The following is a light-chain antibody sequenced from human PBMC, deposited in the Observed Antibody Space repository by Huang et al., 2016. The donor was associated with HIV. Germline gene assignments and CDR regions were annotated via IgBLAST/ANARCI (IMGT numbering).Light chain of an antibody. V-gene: IGKV3-15*01. CDR1: QSVSNN. J-gene: IGKJ5*01. CDR2: GAS. CDR3: QQYNNWPPDT. Sequence: EIVMTQSPATLSVSPGERATLSCRASQSVSNNLAWYQQKPGQAPRLLIYGASTRATGIPARCSGSGSGTEFTLTISSRQSEDFAVYYCQQYNNWPPDTFGQGTRLEIK.